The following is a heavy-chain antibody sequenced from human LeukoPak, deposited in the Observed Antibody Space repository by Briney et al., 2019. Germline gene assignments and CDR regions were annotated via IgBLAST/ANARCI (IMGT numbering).Heavy chain of an antibody. CDR3: ARRVPYGSGSYYNPLGY. Sequence: GGSLRLSCAASGYTFTSYYMNWVRQAPGQGLEWMGIINPSGGTTSYAQKFQGRVTMTRDTSTSTVYMELSSLRSEDTAVYYCARRVPYGSGSYYNPLGYWGQGTLVTVSS. J-gene: IGHJ4*02. CDR2: INPSGGTT. D-gene: IGHD3-10*01. CDR1: GYTFTSYY. V-gene: IGHV1-46*01.